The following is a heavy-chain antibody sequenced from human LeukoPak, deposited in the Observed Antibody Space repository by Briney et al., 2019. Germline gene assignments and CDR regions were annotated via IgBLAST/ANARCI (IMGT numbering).Heavy chain of an antibody. CDR2: IYTSGST. J-gene: IGHJ4*02. V-gene: IGHV4-4*07. Sequence: SETLSLTCTVSGGSISSYYWSWIRRPAGKGLEWIGRIYTSGSTSYNPSLKSRVTMSVDTSKNQFSLKLSSVTAADTAVYYCASSPPLSSSSGNYFDYWGQGTLVTVSS. D-gene: IGHD6-6*01. CDR1: GGSISSYY. CDR3: ASSPPLSSSSGNYFDY.